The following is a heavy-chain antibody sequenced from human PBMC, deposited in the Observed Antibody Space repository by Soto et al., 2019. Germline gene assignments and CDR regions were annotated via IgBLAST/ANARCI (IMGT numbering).Heavy chain of an antibody. CDR1: GGTFSSYA. D-gene: IGHD3-22*01. CDR3: AREGGENYYDSSGYIDP. J-gene: IGHJ5*02. CDR2: IIPIFGTA. V-gene: IGHV1-69*13. Sequence: ASVKVSCKASGGTFSSYAISWVRQAPGQGLEWMGGIIPIFGTANYAQKFQGRVTITADESTSTAYMELSSLRSEDTAVYYCAREGGENYYDSSGYIDPWGQGTLVTVSS.